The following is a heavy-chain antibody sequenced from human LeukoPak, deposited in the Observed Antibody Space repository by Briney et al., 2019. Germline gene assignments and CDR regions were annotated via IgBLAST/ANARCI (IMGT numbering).Heavy chain of an antibody. CDR3: ARLNSGSYSGYFDY. Sequence: GGSLRLSCAASGFTFSSYAMNWVRQAPGKGLEWVSGISGSGASTYYGDSVKGRFTISRDNSKNTLYLQMNSLKASDTAMYYCARLNSGSYSGYFDYWGQGTLVTVSS. D-gene: IGHD1-26*01. J-gene: IGHJ4*02. V-gene: IGHV3-23*01. CDR2: ISGSGAST. CDR1: GFTFSSYA.